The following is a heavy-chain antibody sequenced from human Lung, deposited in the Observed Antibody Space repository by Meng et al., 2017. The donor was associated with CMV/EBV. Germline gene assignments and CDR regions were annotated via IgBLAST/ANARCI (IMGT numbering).Heavy chain of an antibody. CDR1: GYSISSGYY. D-gene: IGHD3-10*01. Sequence: ESLKISCTVSGYSISSGYYRGWIRQPPGKGLEWIGCIYHSGSPDYNPSLKSRVTISVNTSKNQFALKLRYVTAADRAVYYCAGVWVGPTRYYYGSGRSGWFAHCGQETXVTVYS. CDR2: IYHSGSP. V-gene: IGHV4-38-2*02. J-gene: IGHJ5*02. CDR3: AGVWVGPTRYYYGSGRSGWFAH.